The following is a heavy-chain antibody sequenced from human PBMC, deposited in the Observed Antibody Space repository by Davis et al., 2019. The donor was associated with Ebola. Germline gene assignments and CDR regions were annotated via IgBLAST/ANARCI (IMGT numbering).Heavy chain of an antibody. V-gene: IGHV1-69*13. CDR1: RGSFISHP. CDR2: IIPIFDTP. CDR3: ARDFDGGNYYFDY. Sequence: SVTVSCNTSRGSFISHPISWVRQAPRQGLEWMGGIIPIFDTPHYAQKFQGRITITADASTSTAYMELSSLRSEDTATYFCARDFDGGNYYFDYWGPGTLVTVSS. D-gene: IGHD3-9*01. J-gene: IGHJ4*02.